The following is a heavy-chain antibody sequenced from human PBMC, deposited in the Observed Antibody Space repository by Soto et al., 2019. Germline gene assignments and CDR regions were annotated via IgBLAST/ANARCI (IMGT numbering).Heavy chain of an antibody. Sequence: QVQLVQSGAEVKKPESSVKVSCKASGGTFSSYAISWLRQAPGQGLEWMGGIIPIFGTANYAQKFQGRVTMTADESTSTSYMERSSMRSEVTALYYCARFMTTVTTNAGAFDIWGQGTMVTVSS. V-gene: IGHV1-69*01. CDR3: ARFMTTVTTNAGAFDI. CDR2: IIPIFGTA. CDR1: GGTFSSYA. D-gene: IGHD4-17*01. J-gene: IGHJ3*02.